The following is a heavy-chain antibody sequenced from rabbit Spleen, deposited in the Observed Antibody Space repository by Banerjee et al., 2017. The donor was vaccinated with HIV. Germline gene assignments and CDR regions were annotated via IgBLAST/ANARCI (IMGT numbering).Heavy chain of an antibody. CDR2: INAVTGKA. V-gene: IGHV1S45*01. CDR3: VREVPGDVGMDL. D-gene: IGHD2-1*01. J-gene: IGHJ6*01. Sequence: EQLEESGGGLVKPGGSLKLSCKASGFDFSSYGVSWVRQAPGKGLEWIACINAVTGKAVYASWAKGRFTFSKTSSTTVTLQMTSLTAADTATYFCVREVPGDVGMDLWGPGTLVTVS. CDR1: GFDFSSYG.